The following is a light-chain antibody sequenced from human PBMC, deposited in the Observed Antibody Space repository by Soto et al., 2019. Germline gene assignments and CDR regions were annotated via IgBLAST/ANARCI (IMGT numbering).Light chain of an antibody. CDR1: QSISTW. CDR2: KAS. Sequence: DIQMTQSPSTLSASVGDRVTITCRASQSISTWLAWYQQKPGKAPKLLIYKASSLEGVVPSRFSGSGSGTEFNITISSLQPDDFATYYCQQYKTYPLTFGGGTTVDIK. V-gene: IGKV1-5*03. CDR3: QQYKTYPLT. J-gene: IGKJ4*01.